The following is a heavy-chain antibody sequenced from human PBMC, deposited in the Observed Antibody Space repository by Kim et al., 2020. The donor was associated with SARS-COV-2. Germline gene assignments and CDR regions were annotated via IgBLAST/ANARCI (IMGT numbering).Heavy chain of an antibody. V-gene: IGHV3-74*01. CDR2: INSDGSTT. J-gene: IGHJ4*02. Sequence: GGSLRLSCAASGFTFSSYWMQWVRQAPGKGLAWVSRINSDGSTTHYADSVKGRFTISRDNAKNTLFLQMNTLRDDDTAVYYCARALGIGGNRFEYWGQGTLVTVSS. D-gene: IGHD2-15*01. CDR3: ARALGIGGNRFEY. CDR1: GFTFSSYW.